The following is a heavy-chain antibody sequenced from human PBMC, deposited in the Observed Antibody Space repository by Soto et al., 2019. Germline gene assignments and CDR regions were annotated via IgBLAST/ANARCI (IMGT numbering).Heavy chain of an antibody. CDR2: IYSGGTT. Sequence: EVQLVESGGGLIQSGGSLRLSCAASGFNVSTTYMAWVRQAPGKGLEWVSIIYSGGTTYYADSVKGRFTISRDNSKNTLYLKMTSLRVDDTPVYYCARDRSGDSSGYYGWEWGQGTLVPVSS. CDR1: GFNVSTTY. J-gene: IGHJ4*02. D-gene: IGHD3-22*01. CDR3: ARDRSGDSSGYYGWE. V-gene: IGHV3-53*01.